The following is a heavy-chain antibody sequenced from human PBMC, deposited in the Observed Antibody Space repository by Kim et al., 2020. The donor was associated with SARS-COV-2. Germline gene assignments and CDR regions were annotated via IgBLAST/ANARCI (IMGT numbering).Heavy chain of an antibody. Sequence: SETLSLTCTVSGGSISSSSYYWGWIRQPPGKGLEWIGSIYYSGSTYYNPSLKSRVTISVDTSKNQFSLKLSSVTAADTAVYYCARHRAQWLVLSCFDYWGQGTLVTVSS. D-gene: IGHD6-19*01. CDR2: IYYSGST. V-gene: IGHV4-39*01. CDR3: ARHRAQWLVLSCFDY. J-gene: IGHJ4*02. CDR1: GGSISSSSYY.